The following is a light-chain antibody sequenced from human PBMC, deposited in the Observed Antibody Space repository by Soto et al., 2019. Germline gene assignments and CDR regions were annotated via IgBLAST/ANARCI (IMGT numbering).Light chain of an antibody. CDR1: SSNIGAGYD. J-gene: IGLJ1*01. CDR2: GNI. Sequence: QSVLTQPPSVSGAPGQRVTISCTGSSSNIGAGYDVHWYQQRPGTAPKLLIFGNINRPSGVPDRFSGSKSGTSASLAITGLQGEDEGDYYCQSYDSNQSARYVFGTGNKV. V-gene: IGLV1-40*01. CDR3: QSYDSNQSARYV.